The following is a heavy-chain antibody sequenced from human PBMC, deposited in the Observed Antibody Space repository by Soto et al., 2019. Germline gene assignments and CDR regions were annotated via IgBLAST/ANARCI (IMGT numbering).Heavy chain of an antibody. CDR3: ARRGGFGVLYGMDV. CDR1: GYSFTNYW. Sequence: PGESLKISCEGSGYSFTNYWIGWVRQMPGKGLEWMGIIHPGDSNIRYSPSFQGQVAISADKSISTAYLQWSSLKASDTAMYYCARRGGFGVLYGMDVWGQGTTVNVSS. J-gene: IGHJ6*02. V-gene: IGHV5-51*01. CDR2: IHPGDSNI. D-gene: IGHD3-10*01.